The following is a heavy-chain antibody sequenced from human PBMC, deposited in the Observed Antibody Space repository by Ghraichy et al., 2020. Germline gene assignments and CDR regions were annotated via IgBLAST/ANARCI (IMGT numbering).Heavy chain of an antibody. Sequence: LSLTCAASGFTFSSYWMSWVRQAPGKGLEWVANIKQDGSEKYYVDSVKGRFTISRDNAKNSLYLQMNSLRAEDTAVYYCARDRQWLPEYYYYYGMDVWGQGTTVTVSS. CDR1: GFTFSSYW. CDR3: ARDRQWLPEYYYYYGMDV. D-gene: IGHD6-19*01. J-gene: IGHJ6*02. V-gene: IGHV3-7*03. CDR2: IKQDGSEK.